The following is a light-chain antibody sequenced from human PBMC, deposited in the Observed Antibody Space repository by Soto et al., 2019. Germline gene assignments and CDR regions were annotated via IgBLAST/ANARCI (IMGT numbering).Light chain of an antibody. CDR2: EGS. CDR1: SSDVGSYNL. J-gene: IGLJ1*01. V-gene: IGLV2-23*01. CDR3: CSYAGSSTFYV. Sequence: QSVLTQPASVSGSPGQSITISCTGTSSDVGSYNLVSWYQQHPGKAPKLMIYEGSKRPSGVSNRFSGPKSGNTASLTISGLQAEDEADYYCCSYAGSSTFYVFGTGTKVTV.